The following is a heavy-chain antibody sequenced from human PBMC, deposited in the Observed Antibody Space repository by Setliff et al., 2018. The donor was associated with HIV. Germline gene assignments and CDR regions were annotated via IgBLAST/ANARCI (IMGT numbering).Heavy chain of an antibody. CDR1: GGSISSHY. Sequence: PSETLSLTCTVSGGSISSHYWSWIRQPPGKGLEWIGRISYSPSLRSRVTFSVDTSQNQFSLILRSVTAADTAVYYCARPGSSSSYYAMDVWGQGTTVTVSS. CDR3: ARPGSSSSYYAMDV. J-gene: IGHJ6*02. D-gene: IGHD3-10*01. CDR2: IS. V-gene: IGHV4-4*07.